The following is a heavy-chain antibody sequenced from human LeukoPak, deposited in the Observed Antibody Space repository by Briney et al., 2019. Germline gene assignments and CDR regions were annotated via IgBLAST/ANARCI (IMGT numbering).Heavy chain of an antibody. J-gene: IGHJ5*02. Sequence: ASVKVSCKASGGTFSSYAISWVRQAPGQGLEWMGGIIPIFGTANYAQKFQGRVTITADESTSTAYMELSSLRSEDTAVYYCAREEESGLRYFDRAHWFDPWGQGTLVTVSS. V-gene: IGHV1-69*13. CDR2: IIPIFGTA. CDR3: AREEESGLRYFDRAHWFDP. CDR1: GGTFSSYA. D-gene: IGHD3-9*01.